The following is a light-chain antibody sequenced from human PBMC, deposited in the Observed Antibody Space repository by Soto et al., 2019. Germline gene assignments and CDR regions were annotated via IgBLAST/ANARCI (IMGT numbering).Light chain of an antibody. CDR2: DTS. CDR3: EQYVNSESI. J-gene: IGKJ5*01. CDR1: QSLTNSY. V-gene: IGKV3-20*01. Sequence: VATQAPDTLSLCPGIRATLSCRASQSLTNSYIAWYQVKPGQAPRLLIYDTSSRATGIPDSFSGSGSGTDFTITIARLEPEDFAVFYCEQYVNSESIFGQGTGLEIK.